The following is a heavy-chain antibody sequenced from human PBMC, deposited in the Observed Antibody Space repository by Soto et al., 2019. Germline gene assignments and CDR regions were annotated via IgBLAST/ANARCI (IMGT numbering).Heavy chain of an antibody. Sequence: LRLSCAASGFTFSSYWMHWVRQAPGKGLVWVSRINSDGSSTSYADSVKGRFTISRDNAKNTLYLQMNSLRAEDTAVYYCARTGYSSSWPFDYWGQGTLVTVSS. CDR1: GFTFSSYW. CDR3: ARTGYSSSWPFDY. D-gene: IGHD6-13*01. J-gene: IGHJ4*02. V-gene: IGHV3-74*01. CDR2: INSDGSST.